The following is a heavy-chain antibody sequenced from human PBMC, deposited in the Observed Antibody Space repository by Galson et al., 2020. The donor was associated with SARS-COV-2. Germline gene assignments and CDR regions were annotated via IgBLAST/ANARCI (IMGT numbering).Heavy chain of an antibody. D-gene: IGHD7-27*01. CDR3: ARSPGAHYFDY. CDR2: TYAGGGV. V-gene: IGHV3-53*05. Sequence: GGSLRLSCEVSGFTVRPNYMSWVRQAPGTGLAWVSLTYAGGGVFYADSVKGRFTISTDNSKNTLYLQINGLRAEDTAVYYCARSPGAHYFDYWGQGTLVTVSS. CDR1: GFTVRPNY. J-gene: IGHJ4*02.